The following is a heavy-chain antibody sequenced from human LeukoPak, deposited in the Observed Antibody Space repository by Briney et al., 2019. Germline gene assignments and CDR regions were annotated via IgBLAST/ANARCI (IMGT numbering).Heavy chain of an antibody. D-gene: IGHD6-6*01. Sequence: GGSLRLSCAASGFTFSSYGMHWVRPAPGKGLEGVAFIRYDGSNKYYADSVKGRFTISRDNSKNTLYLQMNSLRAEDTAVYYCAKPPRYSSSYPDYWGQGTLVTVSS. V-gene: IGHV3-30*02. CDR1: GFTFSSYG. J-gene: IGHJ4*02. CDR2: IRYDGSNK. CDR3: AKPPRYSSSYPDY.